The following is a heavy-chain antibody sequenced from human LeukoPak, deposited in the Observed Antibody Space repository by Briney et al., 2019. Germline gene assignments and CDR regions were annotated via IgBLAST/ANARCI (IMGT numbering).Heavy chain of an antibody. Sequence: PGGSLRLSCAASGFTFSSYEMNWVRQAPGKGLEWVSYISSSGSTIYYADSVKGRFTISRDNAKNSLYLQMNSLRAEDTAVYYCARDGGLIVVAGTAFDYWGQGTLVTVSS. CDR1: GFTFSSYE. D-gene: IGHD6-19*01. V-gene: IGHV3-48*03. J-gene: IGHJ4*02. CDR2: ISSSGSTI. CDR3: ARDGGLIVVAGTAFDY.